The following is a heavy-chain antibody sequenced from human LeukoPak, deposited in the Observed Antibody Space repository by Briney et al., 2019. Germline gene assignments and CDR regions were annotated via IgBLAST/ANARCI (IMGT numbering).Heavy chain of an antibody. CDR1: GYTFTSYY. V-gene: IGHV1-46*01. D-gene: IGHD4-17*01. J-gene: IGHJ6*02. CDR2: INPSRGDT. Sequence: ASVKVSCKASGYTFTSYYMHWVRQAPGQGLEWMGIINPSRGDTIYAQKFQGRVTMTRDTSTSTVYMELSSLRSEDTAVYYCARPYYGDDLDVWGQGTTVTVSS. CDR3: ARPYYGDDLDV.